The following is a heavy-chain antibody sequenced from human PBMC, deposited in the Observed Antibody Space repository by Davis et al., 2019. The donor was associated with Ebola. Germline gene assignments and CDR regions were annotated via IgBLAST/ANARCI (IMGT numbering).Heavy chain of an antibody. Sequence: SVKVSCKASGYTFNSYYIHWVRQAPGQGLEWMGGIIPIFGTANYAQKFQGRVTITADESTSTAYMELSSLRSEDTAVYYCARTITPSPAGPFDYWGQGTLVTVSS. V-gene: IGHV1-69*13. CDR2: IIPIFGTA. CDR1: GYTFNSYY. D-gene: IGHD3-10*01. CDR3: ARTITPSPAGPFDY. J-gene: IGHJ4*02.